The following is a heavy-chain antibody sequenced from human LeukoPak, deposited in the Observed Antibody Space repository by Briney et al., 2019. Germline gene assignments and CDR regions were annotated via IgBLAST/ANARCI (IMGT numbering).Heavy chain of an antibody. Sequence: GGSLRLSCAASGFTLSDYSMVWVRQAPGKGLEWVSSISSSSTYIFYADSVKGRFTFSRDNVKKSLYLQMNSLRAEDTAVYYCARGNYYGQDYWGQGTLVTVSS. CDR3: ARGNYYGQDY. CDR2: ISSSSTYI. V-gene: IGHV3-21*01. J-gene: IGHJ4*02. D-gene: IGHD3-10*01. CDR1: GFTLSDYS.